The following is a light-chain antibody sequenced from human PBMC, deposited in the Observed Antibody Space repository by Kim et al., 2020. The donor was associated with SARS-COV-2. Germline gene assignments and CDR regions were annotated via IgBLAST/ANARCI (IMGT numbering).Light chain of an antibody. CDR3: NSRDSSGNHHVV. V-gene: IGLV3-19*01. CDR1: SLRSYD. Sequence: LGQTVRITCQGDSLRSYDASWYQQKPGQAPVIVIYGKNNRPSGIPDRFSGSSSGNTASLTITGAQAEDEADYYCNSRDSSGNHHVVFGGGTQLTVL. CDR2: GKN. J-gene: IGLJ2*01.